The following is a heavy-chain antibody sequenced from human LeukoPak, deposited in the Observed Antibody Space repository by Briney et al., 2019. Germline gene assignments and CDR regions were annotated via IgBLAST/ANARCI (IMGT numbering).Heavy chain of an antibody. V-gene: IGHV1-46*01. CDR1: GYTFTSYY. D-gene: IGHD1-26*01. CDR2: INPSGGST. Sequence: GASVKVSCKASGYTFTSYYMHWVRQAPGQGLEWMGIINPSGGSTSYAQKFQGRVTMTRDMSTSTVYMELSSLRSEDTAVYYCARDRTVGAHPGDWYFDLWGRGTLVTVSS. J-gene: IGHJ2*01. CDR3: ARDRTVGAHPGDWYFDL.